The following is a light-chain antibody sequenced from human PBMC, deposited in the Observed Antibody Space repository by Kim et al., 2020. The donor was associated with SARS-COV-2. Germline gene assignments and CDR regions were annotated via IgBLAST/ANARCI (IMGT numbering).Light chain of an antibody. CDR2: QDS. V-gene: IGLV3-1*01. J-gene: IGLJ2*01. Sequence: SYELTQPPSVSVSPGQTASITCSGDKLGDKYACWYQQKPGQSPVLVIYQDSKRPSGIPERFSGSNSGNTATLTISGTQAMDEADYYRQAWDRTTVVFGGGTQLTVL. CDR1: KLGDKY. CDR3: QAWDRTTVV.